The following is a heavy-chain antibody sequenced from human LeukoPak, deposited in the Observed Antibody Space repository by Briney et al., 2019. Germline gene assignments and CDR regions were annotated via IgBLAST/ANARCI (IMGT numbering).Heavy chain of an antibody. CDR2: IYYSGST. CDR1: GGSFSGYY. V-gene: IGHV4-31*11. Sequence: PSETLSLTCAVYGGSFSGYYWSWIRQHPGKGLEWIGYIYYSGSTYYNPSLKSRVTISVDTSKNQFSLKLSSVTAADTAVYYCAMGSSGYEYFDYWGQGTLVTVSS. J-gene: IGHJ4*02. D-gene: IGHD3-22*01. CDR3: AMGSSGYEYFDY.